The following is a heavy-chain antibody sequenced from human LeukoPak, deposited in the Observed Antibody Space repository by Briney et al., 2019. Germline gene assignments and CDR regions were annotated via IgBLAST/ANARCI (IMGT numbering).Heavy chain of an antibody. CDR1: GGSIRNFY. D-gene: IGHD3-22*01. J-gene: IGHJ4*02. V-gene: IGHV4-59*08. Sequence: SETLSLTCAVSGGSIRNFYWSWVRQPPGKGLEWVGYISYAGGTTYKSSLKGRVSMSLNTSNNQFSLRLTSVTAADTALYFCARVGDTSGYFYYFDSWGQGTLVSVSS. CDR2: ISYAGGT. CDR3: ARVGDTSGYFYYFDS.